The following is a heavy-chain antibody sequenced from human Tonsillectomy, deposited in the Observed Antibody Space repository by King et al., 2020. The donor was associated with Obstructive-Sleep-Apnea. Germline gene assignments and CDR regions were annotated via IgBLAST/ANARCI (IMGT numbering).Heavy chain of an antibody. D-gene: IGHD4-17*01. CDR1: GYTFTGYY. CDR3: ATVAVATATFYFDY. Sequence: VQLVESGAEVKKPGASVKVSCKASGYTFTGYYIHWVRQAPGHGLECMGWINPYSGGTHYAQKFQGRVTMTRDTSISTAYMELSSLRSDDPAMYYCATVAVATATFYFDYWGQGTLVTVSS. CDR2: INPYSGGT. V-gene: IGHV1-2*02. J-gene: IGHJ4*02.